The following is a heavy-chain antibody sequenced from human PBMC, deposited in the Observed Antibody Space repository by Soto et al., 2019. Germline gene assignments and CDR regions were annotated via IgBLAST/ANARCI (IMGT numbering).Heavy chain of an antibody. CDR1: GGSISSSSYY. V-gene: IGHV4-39*01. CDR3: ARRLVRGVIMSGIRDY. CDR2: IYYSGST. J-gene: IGHJ4*02. D-gene: IGHD3-10*01. Sequence: SETLSLTCTVSGGSISSSSYYWGWIRQPPGKGLEWIGSIYYSGSTYYNPSLKSRVTISVDTSKNQFSLKLSSVTAADTAVYYCARRLVRGVIMSGIRDYWGQGTLVTVSS.